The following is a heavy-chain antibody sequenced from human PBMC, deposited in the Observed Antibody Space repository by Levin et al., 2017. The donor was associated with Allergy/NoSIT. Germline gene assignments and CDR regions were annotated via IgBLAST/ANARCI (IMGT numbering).Heavy chain of an antibody. D-gene: IGHD1-7*01. CDR1: GGSFSGYY. Sequence: SETLSLTCAVYGGSFSGYYWSWIRQPPGKGLEWIGEINHSGSTNYNPSLKSRVTISVDTSKNQFSLKLSSVTAADTAVYYWARGQSTGTTRVLLYYFDYWGQGTLVTVSS. CDR3: ARGQSTGTTRVLLYYFDY. J-gene: IGHJ4*02. V-gene: IGHV4-34*01. CDR2: INHSGST.